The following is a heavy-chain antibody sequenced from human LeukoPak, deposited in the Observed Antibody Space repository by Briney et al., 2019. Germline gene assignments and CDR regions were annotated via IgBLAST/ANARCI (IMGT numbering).Heavy chain of an antibody. D-gene: IGHD5-24*01. CDR3: ARQRWGYGMDV. Sequence: SETLSLTCTVSGGSISSYYWSWIRQPPGKGLEWIGYIYHSGSTYYNPSLKSRVTISVDRSKNQFSLKLSSVTAADTAVYYCARQRWGYGMDVWGQGTTVTVSS. CDR2: IYHSGST. J-gene: IGHJ6*02. CDR1: GGSISSYY. V-gene: IGHV4-59*12.